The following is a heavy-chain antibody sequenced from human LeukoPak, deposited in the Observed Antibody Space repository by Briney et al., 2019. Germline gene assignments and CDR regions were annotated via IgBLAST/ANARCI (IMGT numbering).Heavy chain of an antibody. V-gene: IGHV4-38-2*02. CDR3: ARSTPVTIFGLVSVKDYYMDV. D-gene: IGHD3-3*01. CDR1: GYSINSGYT. J-gene: IGHJ6*03. CDR2: IYHSGGT. Sequence: SETLSLTCTVSGYSINSGYTWGWIRQPPGKGLEWIGNIYHSGGTYYNPSLTSRVTISVDTSKNQFSLKLSSVTAADTAVYYCARSTPVTIFGLVSVKDYYMDVWGKGTTVTVSS.